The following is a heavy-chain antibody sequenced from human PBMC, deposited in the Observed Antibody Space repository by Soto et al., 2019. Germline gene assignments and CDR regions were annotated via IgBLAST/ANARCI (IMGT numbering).Heavy chain of an antibody. CDR1: GGSISSGGYS. CDR3: ARQGFGQLHGLVDV. Sequence: TLSLTCAVSGGSISSGGYSWSWIRQPPGKGLEWIGYIYHSGSTYYNPSLKSRVTISVDRSKNQFSLKVSSVTAADTALYYCARQGFGQLHGLVDVWGQGTTVTVSS. V-gene: IGHV4-30-2*01. D-gene: IGHD3-10*01. CDR2: IYHSGST. J-gene: IGHJ6*02.